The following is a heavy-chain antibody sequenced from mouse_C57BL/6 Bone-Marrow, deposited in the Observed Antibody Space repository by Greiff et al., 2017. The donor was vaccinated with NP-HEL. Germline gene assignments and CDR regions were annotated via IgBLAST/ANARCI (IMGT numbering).Heavy chain of an antibody. Sequence: QVQLKQSGAELVKPGASVKISCKASGYAFSSYWMNWVKQRPGKGLEWIGQIYPGDGDTNYNGKFKGKATLTADKSSSTAYMQLSSLTSEDSAVYFCARDYYGSGGFAYWGQGTLVTVSA. CDR1: GYAFSSYW. J-gene: IGHJ3*01. V-gene: IGHV1-80*01. CDR3: ARDYYGSGGFAY. CDR2: IYPGDGDT. D-gene: IGHD1-1*01.